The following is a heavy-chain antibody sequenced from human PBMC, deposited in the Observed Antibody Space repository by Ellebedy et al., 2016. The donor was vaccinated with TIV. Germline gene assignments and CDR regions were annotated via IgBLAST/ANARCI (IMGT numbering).Heavy chain of an antibody. CDR3: VKGAFPVPTVMAV. CDR1: GFITSG. Sequence: PGGSLRLSCATSGFITSGMHWVRQAPGKGLDWVAFVRSDGSTKYYADSAKGRFTISRDDSKNTLYLQMNSLRVDDMAVYYCVKGAFPVPTVMAVWGQGTTVTVSS. J-gene: IGHJ6*02. V-gene: IGHV3-30*02. CDR2: VRSDGSTK. D-gene: IGHD4-17*01.